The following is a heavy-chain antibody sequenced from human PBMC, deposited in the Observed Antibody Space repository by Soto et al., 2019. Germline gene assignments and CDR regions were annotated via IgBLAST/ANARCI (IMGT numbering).Heavy chain of an antibody. V-gene: IGHV4-59*01. CDR3: ARAVKRGVIS. Sequence: SETLSLTCTVSGGSISSYYWSWIRQPPGKGLEWIGYIYYSGSTNYNPSLKSRVTISVDTSKNQFSLKLSSVTAADTAVYYCARAVKRGVISWGQGTLVTVSS. CDR1: GGSISSYY. J-gene: IGHJ5*02. D-gene: IGHD3-10*01. CDR2: IYYSGST.